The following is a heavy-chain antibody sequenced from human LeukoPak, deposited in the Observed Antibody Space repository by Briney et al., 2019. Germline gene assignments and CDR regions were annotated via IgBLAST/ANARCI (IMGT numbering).Heavy chain of an antibody. CDR1: GFSFSGHW. Sequence: GGSLRLSCIASGFSFSGHWMHWARQLPGKGLVWVSRISPTGSTTSYADSVKGRFTVSRDNAKNTLYLQVNNLRAEDTAVYYCARGPNSNWSGLDFWGQGTLLTVPS. J-gene: IGHJ4*02. CDR3: ARGPNSNWSGLDF. V-gene: IGHV3-74*01. D-gene: IGHD6-6*01. CDR2: ISPTGSTT.